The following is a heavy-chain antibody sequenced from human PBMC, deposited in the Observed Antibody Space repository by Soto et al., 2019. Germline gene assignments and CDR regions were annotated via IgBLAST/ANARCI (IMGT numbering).Heavy chain of an antibody. J-gene: IGHJ6*02. Sequence: GGSLRLSCAASGFAFSSYGMHWVRQAPGKGLEWVAVIWYDGSNKYYADSVKGRFTISRDNSKNTLYLQMNSLRAEDTAVYYCAREFYGSGSYYFYYYYGMDVWGQGTTVTVSS. CDR1: GFAFSSYG. CDR3: AREFYGSGSYYFYYYYGMDV. D-gene: IGHD3-10*01. V-gene: IGHV3-33*01. CDR2: IWYDGSNK.